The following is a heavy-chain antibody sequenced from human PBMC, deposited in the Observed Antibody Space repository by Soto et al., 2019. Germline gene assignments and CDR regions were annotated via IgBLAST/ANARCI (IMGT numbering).Heavy chain of an antibody. CDR1: GGSISSGGYY. J-gene: IGHJ5*02. V-gene: IGHV4-31*03. CDR3: ARINSSSLDGWFDP. CDR2: IYYSGST. Sequence: KPSETLSLTCTVSGGSISSGGYYWSWIRQHPGKGLEWIGYIYYSGSTYYNPSLKSRVTISVDTSKNQFSLKLSSVTAADTAVYYCARINSSSLDGWFDPWGQGTLVTVSS. D-gene: IGHD6-13*01.